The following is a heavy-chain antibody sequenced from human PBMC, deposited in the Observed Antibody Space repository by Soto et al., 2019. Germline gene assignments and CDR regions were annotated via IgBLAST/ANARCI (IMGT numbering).Heavy chain of an antibody. CDR2: IIPVFDLI. Sequence: QLVQSGAEVKKPGSSVRVSCKASGGIFNNYSVNWVRQGPGQGLEWMGGIIPVFDLIKYELKFQDRLAISADKSTNTAYMDLSSLRSEDTAVYYCARGFSGVVGFFFGMDVWGQGTTVIVSS. J-gene: IGHJ6*02. CDR3: ARGFSGVVGFFFGMDV. D-gene: IGHD3-3*01. V-gene: IGHV1-69*17. CDR1: GGIFNNYS.